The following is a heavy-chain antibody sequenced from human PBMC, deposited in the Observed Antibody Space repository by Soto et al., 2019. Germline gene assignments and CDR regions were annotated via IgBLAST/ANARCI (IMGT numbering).Heavy chain of an antibody. V-gene: IGHV3-11*01. D-gene: IGHD6-13*01. CDR3: ASVFRGMAAAKVDYYYYMDV. J-gene: IGHJ6*03. Sequence: GGSLRLSCAASGFTFSDYYMSWIRQAPGKGLEWVSYISSSGSTIYYADSVKGRFTISRDNAKNSLYLQMNSLRAEDTAVYYCASVFRGMAAAKVDYYYYMDVWGKGTTVTVSS. CDR1: GFTFSDYY. CDR2: ISSSGSTI.